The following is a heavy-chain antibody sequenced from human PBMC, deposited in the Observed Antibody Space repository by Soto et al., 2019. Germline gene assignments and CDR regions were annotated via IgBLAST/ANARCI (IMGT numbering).Heavy chain of an antibody. CDR2: FNWNGVNK. J-gene: IGHJ1*01. V-gene: IGHV3-9*01. CDR3: AKDVDRLGELWGYFQS. D-gene: IGHD3-16*01. Sequence: EVQLVESGGGLEQPGRSLRLSCTVSGFMFEDFAMHWVRQAPGQGLEWVSGFNWNGVNKGYAESVLGRFTISRDNAKKSLYLDMNYLRPEDTALYFCAKDVDRLGELWGYFQSWGQGTMVTVSS. CDR1: GFMFEDFA.